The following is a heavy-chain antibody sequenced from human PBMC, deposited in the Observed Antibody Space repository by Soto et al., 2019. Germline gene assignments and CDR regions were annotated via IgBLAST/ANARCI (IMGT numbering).Heavy chain of an antibody. D-gene: IGHD2-15*01. V-gene: IGHV4-34*01. Sequence: QVQLQQWGAGLLKPSETLSLTCAVYGGSFSGYYWSWIRQPPGKGLEWIGEINYSGSTNYNPSLKSRVTISVDTSKNQFSLKLSSVTAADTAVYYCARIKLSTIVVVVAAPGYFDYWGQGTLVTVSS. CDR3: ARIKLSTIVVVVAAPGYFDY. J-gene: IGHJ4*02. CDR2: INYSGST. CDR1: GGSFSGYY.